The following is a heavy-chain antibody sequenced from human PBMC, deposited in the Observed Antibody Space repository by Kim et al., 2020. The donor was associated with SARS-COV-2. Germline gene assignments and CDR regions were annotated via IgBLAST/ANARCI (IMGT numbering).Heavy chain of an antibody. CDR2: ISSNGGST. V-gene: IGHV3-64*01. CDR3: ARGAGGFDY. J-gene: IGHJ4*02. D-gene: IGHD1-26*01. Sequence: GGSLRLSCAASGFTFSSYAMHWVRQAPGKGLEYVSAISSNGGSTYYANSVKGRFTISRDNSKNTLYLQMGSLRAEDMAVYYCARGAGGFDYWGQGTLVTV. CDR1: GFTFSSYA.